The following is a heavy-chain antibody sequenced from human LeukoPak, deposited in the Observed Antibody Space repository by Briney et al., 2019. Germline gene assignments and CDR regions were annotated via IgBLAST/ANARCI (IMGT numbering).Heavy chain of an antibody. CDR2: INPNSGGT. J-gene: IGHJ4*02. CDR3: ARSRGDYFDY. D-gene: IGHD3-10*01. CDR1: GYTFTGYY. Sequence: AASVKVSCKASGYTFTGYYMHWVRQAPGQGLEWMGWINPNSGGTNYAQKFQGRATMTRDTSISTAYMELSRLRSDDTAVYYCARSRGDYFDYWGQGTLVTVSS. V-gene: IGHV1-2*02.